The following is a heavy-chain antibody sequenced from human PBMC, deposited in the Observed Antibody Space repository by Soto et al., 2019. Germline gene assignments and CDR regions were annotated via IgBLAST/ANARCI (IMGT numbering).Heavy chain of an antibody. D-gene: IGHD4-17*01. J-gene: IGHJ4*02. CDR3: AIIYDYGDYGQV. Sequence: EVQLLESGGGLVQPGGSLRLSCAASGLTFSSHAMSWVRQAPGKGLEWVSGISGRGVNTFYADSVKGRFTISRDNSKNTLYLQMNTLRVEDTAIYYCAIIYDYGDYGQVWGQGTLVTVSS. V-gene: IGHV3-23*01. CDR1: GLTFSSHA. CDR2: ISGRGVNT.